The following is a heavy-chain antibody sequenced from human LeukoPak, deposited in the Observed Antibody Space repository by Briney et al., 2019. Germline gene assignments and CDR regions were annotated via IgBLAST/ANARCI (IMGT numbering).Heavy chain of an antibody. CDR3: TRDIGVPSYYDSASFDI. CDR1: GFTFGDYA. Sequence: PGRSLRLSCTASGFTFGDYAMSWVRQAPGKGLEWVGFIRSKAYGGTTEYAASVKGRFTISRDDSKSIAYLQMNSLKTEDTAVYYCTRDIGVPSYYDSASFDIWGQGTMVTISS. CDR2: IRSKAYGGTT. D-gene: IGHD3-22*01. J-gene: IGHJ3*02. V-gene: IGHV3-49*04.